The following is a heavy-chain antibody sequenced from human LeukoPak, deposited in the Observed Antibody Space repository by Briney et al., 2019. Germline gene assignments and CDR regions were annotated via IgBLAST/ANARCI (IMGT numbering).Heavy chain of an antibody. CDR2: INPNSGGT. CDR3: ARGIYYYDSSGYSIDY. D-gene: IGHD3-22*01. V-gene: IGHV1-2*06. CDR1: GYTFTGYY. J-gene: IGHJ4*02. Sequence: ASVKVSCKASGYTFTGYYMHWVRQAPGQGLEWMGRINPNSGGTNYAQKLQGRVTMTRDTSISTAYMELSRLRSDDTAVYYCARGIYYYDSSGYSIDYWGQGTLVTVSS.